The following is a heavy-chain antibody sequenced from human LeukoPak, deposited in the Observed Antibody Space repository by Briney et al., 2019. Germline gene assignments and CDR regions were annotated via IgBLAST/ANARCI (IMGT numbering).Heavy chain of an antibody. CDR2: ISSSSTI. Sequence: PGGSLRLSCAASGFTFSSYSMNWVRQAPGKGLEWVSYISSSSTIYYADSVKGRFTISRDNAKNSLYLQMNSLRAEDTAVYYCAREVGSSWYSRGVSGAFDIWGQGTMVTVSS. J-gene: IGHJ3*02. CDR3: AREVGSSWYSRGVSGAFDI. CDR1: GFTFSSYS. V-gene: IGHV3-48*01. D-gene: IGHD6-13*01.